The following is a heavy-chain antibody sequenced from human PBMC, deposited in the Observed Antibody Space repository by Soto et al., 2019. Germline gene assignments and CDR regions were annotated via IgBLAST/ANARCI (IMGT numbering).Heavy chain of an antibody. CDR2: INSDGSST. D-gene: IGHD3-22*01. V-gene: IGHV3-74*01. CDR3: VKSAAYFSSGYQDY. CDR1: GFTFXSYW. J-gene: IGHJ4*02. Sequence: GGSLRLSCAASGFTFXSYWMHWVRQAPGKGLVWVSRINSDGSSTSYADSVKGRFTISRDNAKNTLYLQMNSLRAEDTAVYYCVKSAAYFSSGYQDYWGQGTLVTVSS.